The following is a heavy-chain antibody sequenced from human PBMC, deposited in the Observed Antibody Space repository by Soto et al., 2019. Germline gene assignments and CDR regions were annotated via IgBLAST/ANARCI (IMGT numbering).Heavy chain of an antibody. D-gene: IGHD2-21*02. Sequence: XXSLKISWQGSGYSFTSYWIDWVRHMPGKGLEWMGIIYPGDSDTRYGPPSQGQATIPADKSISTAYLQWSSLKASDTAMYYCARQYGGNSGGMDVWGQGTTVTVSS. CDR1: GYSFTSYW. V-gene: IGHV5-51*01. J-gene: IGHJ6*02. CDR2: IYPGDSDT. CDR3: ARQYGGNSGGMDV.